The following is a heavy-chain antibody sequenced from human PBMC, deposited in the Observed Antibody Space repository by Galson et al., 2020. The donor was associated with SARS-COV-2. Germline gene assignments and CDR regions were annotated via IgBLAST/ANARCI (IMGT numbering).Heavy chain of an antibody. Sequence: SETLSLTCTVSGGSISSSSYYWGWIRQPPGKGLEWLGSIHYSGSTYYNPSLKSLVTISVDTSKNQFSLKLSSVTAADTAVYYCARYYYDSSGYYVTLDGFDYWGQGTLVTVSS. V-gene: IGHV4-39*01. CDR1: GGSISSSSYY. J-gene: IGHJ4*02. CDR3: ARYYYDSSGYYVTLDGFDY. CDR2: IHYSGST. D-gene: IGHD3-22*01.